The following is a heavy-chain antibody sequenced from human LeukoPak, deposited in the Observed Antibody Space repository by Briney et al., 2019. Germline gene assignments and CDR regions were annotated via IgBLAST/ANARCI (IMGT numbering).Heavy chain of an antibody. CDR1: GFTFSRSA. J-gene: IGHJ4*02. D-gene: IGHD3-22*01. V-gene: IGHV3-23*01. CDR2: IIYSGGAT. Sequence: GGPLRLSCAASGFTFSRSAMTWVPQGPGTGLEFVASIIYSGGATYYADSVKGRFTISRDNSKNTLYLQMNSLRAEDTALYYCAKDGLYYDGSEHVYYFDSWGQGTLVTVSS. CDR3: AKDGLYYDGSEHVYYFDS.